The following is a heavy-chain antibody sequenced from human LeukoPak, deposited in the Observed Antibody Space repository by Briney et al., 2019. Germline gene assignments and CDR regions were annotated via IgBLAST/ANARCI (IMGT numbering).Heavy chain of an antibody. Sequence: GGSLRLSCAASGFTFSNYTMNWVRQAPGKGLEWVSCISGSSTYKYYAASMKGRFTISRDNAKNSLYLQMNSLRAEDTAVYYCVNEMGEGGQGTLVTVSS. J-gene: IGHJ4*02. D-gene: IGHD1-26*01. CDR1: GFTFSNYT. V-gene: IGHV3-21*06. CDR2: ISGSSTYK. CDR3: VNEMGE.